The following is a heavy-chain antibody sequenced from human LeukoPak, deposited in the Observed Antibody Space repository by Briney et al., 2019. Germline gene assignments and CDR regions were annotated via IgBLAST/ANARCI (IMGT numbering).Heavy chain of an antibody. D-gene: IGHD2-15*01. J-gene: IGHJ6*03. CDR2: ISSSSRTI. CDR1: GFTFSSYS. V-gene: IGHV3-48*01. CDR3: ARCAGYCSGGSCYSLSYYYYYMDV. Sequence: GGSLRLSCAASGFTFSSYSMNWVRQAPGKGLEWVSYISSSSRTIYYADSVKGRFTVSRDNAKNSLYLQMNSLRAEDTAVYYCARCAGYCSGGSCYSLSYYYYYMDVWGKGTTVTVSS.